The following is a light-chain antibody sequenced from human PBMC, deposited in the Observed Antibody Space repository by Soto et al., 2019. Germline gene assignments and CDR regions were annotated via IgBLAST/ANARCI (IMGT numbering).Light chain of an antibody. CDR1: SSDVGGYNY. CDR3: SSYTGSTTLHYV. J-gene: IGLJ1*01. V-gene: IGLV2-14*01. Sequence: QSVLTQPASVSGSPGQWITISCTGTSSDVGGYNYVSWYQQHPGKAPKLLIYDVSNRPSGASNRFSGSKSGNTASLTISGLQAEDEADYYCSSYTGSTTLHYVFGTGTKV. CDR2: DVS.